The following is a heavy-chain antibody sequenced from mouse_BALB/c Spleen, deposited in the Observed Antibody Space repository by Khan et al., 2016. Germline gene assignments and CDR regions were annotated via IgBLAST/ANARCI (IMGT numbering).Heavy chain of an antibody. CDR2: INTNTGEP. D-gene: IGHD2-1*01. J-gene: IGHJ2*01. CDR1: GYTFTNYG. CDR3: ARRSYFGNYDY. Sequence: QIQLVQSGPELKKPGETVKISCKTSGYTFTNYGMNWVKQAPGKGLKWMGWINTNTGEPKYAEEFKGRFAISLEPSASTVYLKINNLKTEDKATYFCARRSYFGNYDYWGQGTTLTVSS. V-gene: IGHV9-3*02.